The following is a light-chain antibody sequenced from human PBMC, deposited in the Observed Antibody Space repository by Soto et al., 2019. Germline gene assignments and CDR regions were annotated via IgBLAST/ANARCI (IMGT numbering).Light chain of an antibody. Sequence: QVTHSTSSLSASVGDRVTITCRASQSISIYLNWYQLKPGKAPNLLMYGASYLKSGVPTRFSGSGSGTDFTLTISSLQPEDFAIYYCHQTYTTPEITFGQGTRLEI. J-gene: IGKJ5*01. CDR2: GAS. CDR1: QSISIY. CDR3: HQTYTTPEIT. V-gene: IGKV1-39*01.